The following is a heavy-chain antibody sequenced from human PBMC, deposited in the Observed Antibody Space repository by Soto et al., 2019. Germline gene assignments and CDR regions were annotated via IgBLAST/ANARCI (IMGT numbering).Heavy chain of an antibody. J-gene: IGHJ6*02. Sequence: EMQVVESGGGLVQPGGSLRLSCAASGFTFSRSWMTWVRQAPGKGLEWVAKIKYDGSDRYYVDSVKGRFTISRDNVKNSLYLQMNNLRGEDTVVYYCAGEVIELGVHYKGMDVWGQGTTVTVSS. D-gene: IGHD3-16*01. CDR2: IKYDGSDR. CDR3: AGEVIELGVHYKGMDV. V-gene: IGHV3-7*01. CDR1: GFTFSRSW.